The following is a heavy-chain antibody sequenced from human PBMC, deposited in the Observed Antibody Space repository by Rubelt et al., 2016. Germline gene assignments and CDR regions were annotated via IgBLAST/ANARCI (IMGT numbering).Heavy chain of an antibody. CDR1: GESFSGYY. CDR2: INHSGST. D-gene: IGHD2-2*01. CDR3: ARSYCSSTSCYLSPFDP. V-gene: IGHV4-34*01. J-gene: IGHJ5*02. Sequence: QVQLQQWGAGLLKPSETLSLTCAVYGESFSGYYWSWIRQPPGKGLEWIGEINHSGSTNYNPSLKSRVTISVDTSKNQFSLKLSSVTAADTAVYYCARSYCSSTSCYLSPFDPWGQGTLVTVSS.